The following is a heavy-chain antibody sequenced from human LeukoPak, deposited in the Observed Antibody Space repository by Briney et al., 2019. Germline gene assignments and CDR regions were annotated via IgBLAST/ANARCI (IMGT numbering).Heavy chain of an antibody. V-gene: IGHV3-48*04. CDR2: ISSSSSTI. J-gene: IGHJ4*02. Sequence: GGSLRLSCAASGFAFSSYSMNWVRQAPGKGLEWVSYISSSSSTIYYADSVKGRFTISRDNAKNSLYLQMNSLRAEDTAVYYCARAGGGFGELFFYWGQGTLVTVSS. D-gene: IGHD3-10*01. CDR1: GFAFSSYS. CDR3: ARAGGGFGELFFY.